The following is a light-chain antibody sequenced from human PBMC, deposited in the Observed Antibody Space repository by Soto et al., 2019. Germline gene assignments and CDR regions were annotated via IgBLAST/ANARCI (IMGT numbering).Light chain of an antibody. Sequence: DIQLTQSPSSLSASVGDRVTITCRASQSISSYVNWYQQKPGKAPKLLIYAASSLQSGVPSRFSGSGSGTDFTLTISSLQPEDFATYYCQQSYSTPPWTFGQGPKVEIK. J-gene: IGKJ1*01. CDR3: QQSYSTPPWT. V-gene: IGKV1-39*01. CDR1: QSISSY. CDR2: AAS.